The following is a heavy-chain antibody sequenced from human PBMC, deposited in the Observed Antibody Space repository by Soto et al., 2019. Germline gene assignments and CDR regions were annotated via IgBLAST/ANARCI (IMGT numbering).Heavy chain of an antibody. CDR1: GDSISGYY. J-gene: IGHJ6*02. CDR3: ARDLWGYCGTDCYPLDV. CDR2: MYNTGST. D-gene: IGHD2-21*02. Sequence: SVTLSLTCTVSGDSISGYYWSWIRQPPGKGLEWIGYMYNTGSTVYNPSFKSRVTISVDTSKNQFSLKLNSVTAADTAVYYCARDLWGYCGTDCYPLDVWGQGTTVT. V-gene: IGHV4-59*01.